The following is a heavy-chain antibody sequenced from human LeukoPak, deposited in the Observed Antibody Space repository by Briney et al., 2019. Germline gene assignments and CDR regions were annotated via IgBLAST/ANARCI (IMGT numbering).Heavy chain of an antibody. J-gene: IGHJ4*02. CDR3: VRDRNYFEALQRSY. CDR1: GFTVNSNY. D-gene: IGHD1-7*01. Sequence: PGGSLRLSCEASGFTVNSNYMNWVRQAPGKGLEWVSVVYSDDTTYYADSVKGRFTISRDNSKNTLYLQMNSLRVEDTAVYFCVRDRNYFEALQRSYWGQGTLVTVSS. CDR2: VYSDDTT. V-gene: IGHV3-53*01.